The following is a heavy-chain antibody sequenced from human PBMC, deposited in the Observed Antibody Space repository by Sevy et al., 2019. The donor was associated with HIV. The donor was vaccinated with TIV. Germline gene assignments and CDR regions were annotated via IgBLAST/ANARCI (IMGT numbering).Heavy chain of an antibody. Sequence: ASVKVSCKASGGTFSSYAISWVRQAPGQGLEWMGGIIPIFGTANYAQKFQGRVTITADESTSTAYMELSSLRSEDTAVYYCARGGITMVQGVIPGYYYGMDVWGQGTTVTVSS. CDR3: ARGGITMVQGVIPGYYYGMDV. D-gene: IGHD3-10*01. CDR2: IIPIFGTA. CDR1: GGTFSSYA. J-gene: IGHJ6*02. V-gene: IGHV1-69*13.